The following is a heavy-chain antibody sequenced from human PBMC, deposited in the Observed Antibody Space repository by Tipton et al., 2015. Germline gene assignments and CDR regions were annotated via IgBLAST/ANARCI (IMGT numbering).Heavy chain of an antibody. Sequence: LRLSCAASGFTFDDYGMHWVRKAPGKGLEWVSGISWDRGNTGYADSVKGRFTISRDNAKNSLYLQMNSLRSEDTALYYCAKEGSGYYIDYWGQGTLVTVSS. D-gene: IGHD3-9*01. CDR2: ISWDRGNT. V-gene: IGHV3-9*01. J-gene: IGHJ4*02. CDR1: GFTFDDYG. CDR3: AKEGSGYYIDY.